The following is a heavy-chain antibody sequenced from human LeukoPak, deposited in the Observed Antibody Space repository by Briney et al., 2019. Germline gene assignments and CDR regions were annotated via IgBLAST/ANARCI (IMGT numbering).Heavy chain of an antibody. J-gene: IGHJ6*04. D-gene: IGHD3-9*01. CDR2: IDWDDDK. CDR1: GFSLSTRGMC. Sequence: SGPALVKPTQTLTLTCTFSGFSLSTRGMCVSWIRQPPGKALEWLALIDWDDDKYYSTTLKTRLTISKDTSKNQVVLTMTNMDPVDTATYYCARSVLRYFETDVWGKGTTVTVSS. V-gene: IGHV2-70*01. CDR3: ARSVLRYFETDV.